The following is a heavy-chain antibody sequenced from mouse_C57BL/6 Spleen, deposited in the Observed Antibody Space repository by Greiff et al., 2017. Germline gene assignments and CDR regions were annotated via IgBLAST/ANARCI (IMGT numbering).Heavy chain of an antibody. V-gene: IGHV1-9*01. Sequence: QVQLQQSGAELMKPGASVKLSCKATGYTFTGYWIEWVKQRPGHGLEGIGEILPGSGSTHYNEKFKGKATFTEDTSSNTAYMQLSSLTTEDAAIYYCASIYYGNHWFAYWGQGTLVTVSA. CDR1: GYTFTGYW. D-gene: IGHD2-1*01. CDR3: ASIYYGNHWFAY. J-gene: IGHJ3*01. CDR2: ILPGSGST.